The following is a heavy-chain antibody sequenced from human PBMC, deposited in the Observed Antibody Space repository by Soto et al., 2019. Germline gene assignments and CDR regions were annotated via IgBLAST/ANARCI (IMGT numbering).Heavy chain of an antibody. CDR3: AASIYSTMIRGY. V-gene: IGHV4-39*07. D-gene: IGHD3-22*01. J-gene: IGHJ4*02. CDR1: GGSISSSSYY. Sequence: SETLSLTCTVSGGSISSSSYYWGWIRQHPGKGLEWIGSIYYSGSTYYNPSLKSRVIISVDTSKNQFSLKLSSVTAEDTAVYYCAASIYSTMIRGYWGQGTLVTVSS. CDR2: IYYSGST.